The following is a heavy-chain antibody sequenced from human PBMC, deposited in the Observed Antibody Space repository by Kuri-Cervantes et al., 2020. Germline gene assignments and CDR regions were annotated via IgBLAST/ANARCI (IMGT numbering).Heavy chain of an antibody. CDR2: ISYDGSNK. Sequence: LSLTCAASGFTFSSYSMNWVRQAPGKGLEWVAVISYDGSNKYYADSVKGRFTISRVNSKNTLYLQMNSLRAEDTAVYYCAKPHDYGDSYYYYGMDVWGQGTTVTVSS. CDR3: AKPHDYGDSYYYYGMDV. J-gene: IGHJ6*02. D-gene: IGHD4-17*01. CDR1: GFTFSSYS. V-gene: IGHV3-30*18.